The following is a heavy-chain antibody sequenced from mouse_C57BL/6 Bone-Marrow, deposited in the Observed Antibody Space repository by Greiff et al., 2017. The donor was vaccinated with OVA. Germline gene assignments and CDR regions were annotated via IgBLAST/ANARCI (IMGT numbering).Heavy chain of an antibody. J-gene: IGHJ3*01. CDR2: INPYNGGT. Sequence: VQLQQSGPVLVKPGASVKMSCKASGYTFTDYYMNWVKQSHGKSLEWIGVINPYNGGTSYNQKFKGKATLTVDKSSSTAYMELNSLTSEDSAFYDCSRLHYYGSSPLAYWGQGTLVTVSA. CDR1: GYTFTDYY. V-gene: IGHV1-19*01. CDR3: SRLHYYGSSPLAY. D-gene: IGHD1-1*01.